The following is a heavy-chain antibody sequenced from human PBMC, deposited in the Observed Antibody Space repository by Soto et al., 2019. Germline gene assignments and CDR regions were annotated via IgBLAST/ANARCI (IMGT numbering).Heavy chain of an antibody. CDR1: GGSISSYY. CDR3: GSGRGYSYGSFDY. CDR2: IYYSGST. J-gene: IGHJ4*02. D-gene: IGHD5-18*01. V-gene: IGHV4-59*01. Sequence: QVQLQESGPGLVKPSETLSLTCTVSGGSISSYYWSWIQQPPGKGLEWIGYIYYSGSTNYNPSLKSRVTISVDTSKYQFSLKLSSVTAADTAVYYCGSGRGYSYGSFDYWGQGSLVTVSS.